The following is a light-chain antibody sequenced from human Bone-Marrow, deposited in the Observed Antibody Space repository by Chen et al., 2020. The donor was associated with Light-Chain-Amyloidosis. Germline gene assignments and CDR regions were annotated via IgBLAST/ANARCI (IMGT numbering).Light chain of an antibody. CDR2: SAS. Sequence: EIVMTQSPDTLSVSPGETATLSCRASESVGSNVAWHQQRPGQAPRLLIYSASIRATVVPARFRGSGSGTEFTLTISSPQSEDSALYYCQQYKNWPPWTFGQGTKVEIK. CDR1: ESVGSN. CDR3: QQYKNWPPWT. V-gene: IGKV3-15*01. J-gene: IGKJ1*01.